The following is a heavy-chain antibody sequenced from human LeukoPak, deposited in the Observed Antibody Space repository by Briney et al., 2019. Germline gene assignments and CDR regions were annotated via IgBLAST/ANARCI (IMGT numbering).Heavy chain of an antibody. CDR1: GFTFGDYA. CDR3: TRGRIAVAGDYYYYGMDV. Sequence: PGGYLRRYCTASGFTFGDYAMSWVRQAPGKGLEWVGFIRSKAYGGTTEYAASVKGRFTISRDDSKSIAYLQMNSLKTEDTAVYYCTRGRIAVAGDYYYYGMDVWGQGTTVTVSS. V-gene: IGHV3-49*04. J-gene: IGHJ6*02. CDR2: IRSKAYGGTT. D-gene: IGHD6-19*01.